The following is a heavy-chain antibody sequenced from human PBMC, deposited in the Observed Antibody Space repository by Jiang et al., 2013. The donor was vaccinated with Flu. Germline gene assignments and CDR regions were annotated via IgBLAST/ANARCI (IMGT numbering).Heavy chain of an antibody. J-gene: IGHJ4*02. CDR2: ISYDGSNK. V-gene: IGHV3-30-3*01. CDR3: ARGRDIVVVVAATDY. D-gene: IGHD2-15*01. Sequence: AVISYDGSNKYYADSVKGRFTISRDNSKNTLYLQMNSLRAEDTAVYYCARGRDIVVVVAATDYWGQGTLVTVSS.